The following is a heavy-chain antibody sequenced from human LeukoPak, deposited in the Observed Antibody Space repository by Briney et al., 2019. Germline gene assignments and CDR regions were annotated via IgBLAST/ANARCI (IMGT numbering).Heavy chain of an antibody. CDR3: ARDRFGELDFDY. CDR2: ISGSGSYT. J-gene: IGHJ4*02. V-gene: IGHV3-11*06. Sequence: GGSLRLSCAASGFSFSDYYMTWIRQAPGKGLEWLSYISGSGSYTNYADSVKGRFTISRDNAKNSLYLQMNSLRAEDTAVYYCARDRFGELDFDYWGQGTLVTVSS. CDR1: GFSFSDYY. D-gene: IGHD3-10*01.